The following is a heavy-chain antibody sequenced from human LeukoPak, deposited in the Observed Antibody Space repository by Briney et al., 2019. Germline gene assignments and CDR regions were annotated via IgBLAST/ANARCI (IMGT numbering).Heavy chain of an antibody. CDR1: GGSISSYY. D-gene: IGHD3-10*01. CDR3: ARHIRGVPFDI. V-gene: IGHV4-59*08. J-gene: IGHJ3*02. CDR2: IYYSGST. Sequence: PSETLSLTCTVSGGSISSYYWSWIRQPPGKGLEWIGYIYYSGSTNYNPSLKSRVTISVDTSKNQFSLKLSSVTAADTAVYYCARHIRGVPFDIWGQGTMVTVSS.